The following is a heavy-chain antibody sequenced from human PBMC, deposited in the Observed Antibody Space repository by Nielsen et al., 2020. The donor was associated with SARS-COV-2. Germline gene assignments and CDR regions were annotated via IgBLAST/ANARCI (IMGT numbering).Heavy chain of an antibody. CDR2: INTNTGNP. Sequence: ASVKVSCKASGYTFTSYAMNWVRQAPGQGLEWMGWINTNTGNPTYAQGFTGRFVFSLDTSVSTAYLQISSLKAEDTAVYYCARVDSSSWCRYGWFDPWGQGTLVTVSS. CDR1: GYTFTSYA. V-gene: IGHV7-4-1*02. CDR3: ARVDSSSWCRYGWFDP. D-gene: IGHD6-13*01. J-gene: IGHJ5*02.